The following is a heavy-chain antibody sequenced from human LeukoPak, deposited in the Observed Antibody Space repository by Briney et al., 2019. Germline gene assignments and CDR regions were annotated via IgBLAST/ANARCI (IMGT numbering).Heavy chain of an antibody. CDR3: AREDKDAFDI. V-gene: IGHV3-48*03. D-gene: IGHD2-15*01. CDR1: GFIFSNYE. Sequence: PGGSLRLSCAASGFIFSNYEMNWVRQAPGKGLEWVSYISTSGRTVYYADSVTGRFTFSRDNAKNSLFLQMNSLRAEDTAVYYCAREDKDAFDIWGQGTMVTVSS. CDR2: ISTSGRTV. J-gene: IGHJ3*02.